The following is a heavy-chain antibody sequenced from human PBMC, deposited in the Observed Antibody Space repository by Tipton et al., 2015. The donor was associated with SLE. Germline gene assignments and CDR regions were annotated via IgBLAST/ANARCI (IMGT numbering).Heavy chain of an antibody. Sequence: TLSLTCTVSVGSISSSSYYWCLIRPPPGKGLEWSGSIYYSGSTYYHPSLKSRVSISTDTSKNQFSLTLTSVTAADTAMYYCARDLTYAWCYYWGQGTLVTVSS. CDR3: ARDLTYAWCYY. CDR1: VGSISSSSYY. D-gene: IGHD4/OR15-4a*01. J-gene: IGHJ4*02. CDR2: IYYSGST. V-gene: IGHV4-39*07.